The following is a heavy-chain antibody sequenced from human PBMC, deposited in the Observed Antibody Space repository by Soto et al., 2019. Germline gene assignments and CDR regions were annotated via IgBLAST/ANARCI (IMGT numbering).Heavy chain of an antibody. V-gene: IGHV4-4*02. CDR2: VFHTGNT. CDR3: AREKETGTTYYFAY. D-gene: IGHD1-7*01. J-gene: IGHJ4*02. CDR1: GDSISSSVW. Sequence: PSETLSLTCAVSGDSISSSVWWTWVRHPPGKGLELIGEVFHTGNTNYNPSLKSRVTMSVDKSTNEFSLKLSSVTAADTAVYYCAREKETGTTYYFAYRGQGALVTVSS.